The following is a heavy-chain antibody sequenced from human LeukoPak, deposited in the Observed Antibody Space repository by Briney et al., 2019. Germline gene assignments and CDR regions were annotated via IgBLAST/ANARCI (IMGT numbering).Heavy chain of an antibody. D-gene: IGHD2-15*01. CDR3: AKSGRYCSGSTCYQEASLDY. V-gene: IGHV3-48*03. J-gene: IGHJ4*02. Sequence: GGSLRLSCAASGFTFSSYGMNWVRQAPGKGLEWVSYISSSGSTIYYADSVKGRFTISRDNSKNMLYLQMNSLRAEDTAVYYCAKSGRYCSGSTCYQEASLDYWGQGTLVTVSS. CDR2: ISSSGSTI. CDR1: GFTFSSYG.